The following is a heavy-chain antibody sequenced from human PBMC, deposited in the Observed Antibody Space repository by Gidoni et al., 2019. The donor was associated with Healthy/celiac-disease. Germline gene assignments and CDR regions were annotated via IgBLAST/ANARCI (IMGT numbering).Heavy chain of an antibody. D-gene: IGHD3-22*01. V-gene: IGHV3-23*01. Sequence: EVQLLESGGGLVQPGGSLRLSCAASGFTFSSDAMGWVRQPPGKGLELVSAMSGSGGSTYYADAVKGRFTISRDNSKNTLYLQMNSLRAEDTAVYYCAKYRVPSGYYRFDYWGQGTLVTVSS. CDR1: GFTFSSDA. CDR3: AKYRVPSGYYRFDY. CDR2: MSGSGGST. J-gene: IGHJ4*02.